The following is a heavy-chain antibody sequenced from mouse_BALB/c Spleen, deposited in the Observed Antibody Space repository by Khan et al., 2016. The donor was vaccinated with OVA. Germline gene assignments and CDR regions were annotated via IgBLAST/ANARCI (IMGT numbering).Heavy chain of an antibody. Sequence: QVQLKQSGAELAKPGASVKISCKASGYTFTTYWMHWVKQRPGQGLEWIGYINPTSGYTDYNEKFKDRAILSADNSSSTAYMQLSSLTSEDSAVYYCTRDRIDYWGQGTTLTVSS. CDR1: GYTFTTYW. V-gene: IGHV1-7*01. CDR2: INPTSGYT. CDR3: TRDRIDY. J-gene: IGHJ2*01.